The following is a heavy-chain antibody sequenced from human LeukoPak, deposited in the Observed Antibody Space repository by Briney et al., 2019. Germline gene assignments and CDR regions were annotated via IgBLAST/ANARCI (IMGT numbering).Heavy chain of an antibody. CDR3: ARDLVVVTAKGLDP. CDR2: ISSSGSTI. J-gene: IGHJ5*02. V-gene: IGHV3-11*01. D-gene: IGHD3-22*01. CDR1: GFTFSDYY. Sequence: GGSLRLSCAASGFTFSDYYMSWIRQAPGKGLEWVSYISSSGSTIYYADSVKGRFTISRDNAKNSLYLQMNSLRAEDTAVYYCARDLVVVTAKGLDPWGQGTLVTVSS.